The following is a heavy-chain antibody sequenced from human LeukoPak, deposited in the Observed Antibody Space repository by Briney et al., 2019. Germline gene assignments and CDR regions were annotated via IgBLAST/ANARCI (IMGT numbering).Heavy chain of an antibody. V-gene: IGHV3-7*01. CDR1: GVMFPSYW. D-gene: IGHD1-26*01. CDR3: VRDRVGPDY. CDR2: IKQDGSEK. Sequence: AGGSLRLSCAASGVMFPSYWMTWVRQAPGKGLEWVANIKQDGSEKYYVDSVRGRFTISRDNAKNILYLQMNSLRAEDTAVYYCVRDRVGPDYWGQGTLVTVAS. J-gene: IGHJ4*02.